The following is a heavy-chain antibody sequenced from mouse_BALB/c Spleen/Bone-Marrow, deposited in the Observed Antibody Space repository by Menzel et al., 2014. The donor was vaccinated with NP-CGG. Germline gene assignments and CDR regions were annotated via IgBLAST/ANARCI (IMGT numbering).Heavy chain of an antibody. CDR3: VRYYGSSYYYAMDY. CDR1: GFTFNTYA. J-gene: IGHJ4*01. Sequence: EVQGVESGGGLVQPKGSLKLSCAASGFTFNTYAMNWVRQAPGKGLEWVARIRSKSNNYATHYADSVKDRFTISRDDSQSMLYLQMNNLKTEDTAMYYCVRYYGSSYYYAMDYWGQGTSVTVSS. CDR2: IRSKSNNYAT. D-gene: IGHD1-1*01. V-gene: IGHV10-1*02.